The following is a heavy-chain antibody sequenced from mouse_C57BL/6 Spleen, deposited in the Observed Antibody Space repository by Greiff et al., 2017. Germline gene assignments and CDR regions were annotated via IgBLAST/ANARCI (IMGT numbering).Heavy chain of an antibody. V-gene: IGHV1-9*01. CDR3: ARALLYYGSSFCAMDY. Sequence: VQLQQSGAELMKPGASVKLSCKATGYTFTGYWIEWVKQRPGHGLEWIGEILPGSGSTNYNEKFKGKATFTADTSSNTAYMQLSNLTTGDSAIYYWARALLYYGSSFCAMDYWGQGTSVTVSS. J-gene: IGHJ4*01. CDR2: ILPGSGST. D-gene: IGHD1-1*01. CDR1: GYTFTGYW.